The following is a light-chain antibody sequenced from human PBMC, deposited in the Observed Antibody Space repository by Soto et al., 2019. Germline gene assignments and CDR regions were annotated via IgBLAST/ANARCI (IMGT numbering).Light chain of an antibody. CDR2: DAS. V-gene: IGKV1-5*01. Sequence: DIQMTQSPSTLSASVGDRVTITCRASQSISSWLAWYQQKPGKAHKLLIYDASSLESGVPSRFSSSGSLTEFTLTISSLQPDDFATYYCQQYNSYPWTFGQGTKVEIK. CDR3: QQYNSYPWT. J-gene: IGKJ1*01. CDR1: QSISSW.